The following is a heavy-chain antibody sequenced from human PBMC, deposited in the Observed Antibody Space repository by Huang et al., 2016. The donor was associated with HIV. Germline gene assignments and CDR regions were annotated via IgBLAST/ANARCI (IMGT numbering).Heavy chain of an antibody. CDR1: GDSINGNTFY. D-gene: IGHD3-3*01. V-gene: IGHV4-39*02. J-gene: IGHJ1*01. Sequence: LQESGPGLVGPSETLSLTCAVSGDSINGNTFYWGWIRRPPGKALEWIGSIYYRGTTDYTPALKRRARIAVDASKNRIFLHLRSVTAADTGVYYCARTGVAVSDDPEYFQHWGQGALVTIS. CDR2: IYYRGTT. CDR3: ARTGVAVSDDPEYFQH.